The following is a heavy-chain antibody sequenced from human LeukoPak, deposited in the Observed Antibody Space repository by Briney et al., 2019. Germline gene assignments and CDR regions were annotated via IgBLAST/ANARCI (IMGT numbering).Heavy chain of an antibody. V-gene: IGHV3-7*05. D-gene: IGHD4-17*01. CDR3: ARDNYGDYGY. J-gene: IGHJ4*02. CDR2: IKEDGSVK. Sequence: PGGSLRLSCAASGFPFSSYWMSWVRQAPGKGLEWVANIKEDGSVKYYVDSVKGRFTISRDNAKNSVCLEMNSLRAKDTGVYYCARDNYGDYGYWGQGTLVTVSS. CDR1: GFPFSSYW.